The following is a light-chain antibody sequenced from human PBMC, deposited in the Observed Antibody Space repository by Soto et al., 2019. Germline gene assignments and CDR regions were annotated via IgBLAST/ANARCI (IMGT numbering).Light chain of an antibody. CDR2: SAS. V-gene: IGKV3-20*01. CDR3: HQYGRAHRT. J-gene: IGKJ1*01. Sequence: IVLTQSPGTLSLSPGEIATLSCTASQSVSSSYLAWYQQKPGQAPRLLIYSASTRATCIPDSFSGSGSGADFTLTITRLEPEELAVYDCHQYGRAHRTVGQGTQVAIK. CDR1: QSVSSSY.